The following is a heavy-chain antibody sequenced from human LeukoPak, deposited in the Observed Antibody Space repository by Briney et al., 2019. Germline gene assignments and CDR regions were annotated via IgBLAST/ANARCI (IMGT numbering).Heavy chain of an antibody. V-gene: IGHV3-30*02. J-gene: IGHJ6*03. CDR2: IRYDGSNK. CDR1: GFTFSSYG. CDR3: ARVSGVVTPRLHYYYYMDV. Sequence: GGSLRLSCAASGFTFSSYGMHWVRQAPGKGLEWVAFIRYDGSNKYYADSVKGRSTISRDNSKNTLYLQMNSLRAEDTAVYYCARVSGVVTPRLHYYYYMDVWGKGTTVTISS. D-gene: IGHD4-23*01.